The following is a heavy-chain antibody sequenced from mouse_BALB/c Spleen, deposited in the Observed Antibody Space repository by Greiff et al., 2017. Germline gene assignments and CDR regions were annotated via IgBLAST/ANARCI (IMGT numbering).Heavy chain of an antibody. CDR2: ISSGGST. V-gene: IGHV5-6-5*01. CDR1: GFTFSSYA. J-gene: IGHJ3*01. Sequence: EVKLVESGGGLVKPGGSLKLSCAASGFTFSSYAMSWVRQTPEKRLEWVASISSGGSTYYPDSVKGRFTISRDNARNILYLQMSRLRSEDTAMYYCARGGGRYYYGSRWFAYWGQGTLVTVSA. D-gene: IGHD1-1*01. CDR3: ARGGGRYYYGSRWFAY.